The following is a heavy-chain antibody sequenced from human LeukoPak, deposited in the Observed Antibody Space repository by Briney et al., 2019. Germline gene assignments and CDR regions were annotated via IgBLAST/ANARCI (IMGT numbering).Heavy chain of an antibody. CDR2: ISGSGGST. CDR3: AKDALASSGWRGYNWFDP. D-gene: IGHD6-19*01. Sequence: PGGSLRLSCAASGFTFSSYAMSWVRQAPGKGLEWVSAISGSGGSTYYADSVKGRSTISRDNSKNTLYLQMNSLRAEDTAVYYCAKDALASSGWRGYNWFDPWGQGTLVTVSS. CDR1: GFTFSSYA. J-gene: IGHJ5*02. V-gene: IGHV3-23*01.